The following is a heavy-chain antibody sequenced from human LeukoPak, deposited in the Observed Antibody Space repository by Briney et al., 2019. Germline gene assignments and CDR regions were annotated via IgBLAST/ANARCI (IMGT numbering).Heavy chain of an antibody. CDR3: ARNPSGSYYSYFDY. D-gene: IGHD1-26*01. CDR1: GDSVSSNSAA. CDR2: TYYRSKLYN. J-gene: IGHJ4*02. Sequence: SQTLSLTSAISGDSVSSNSAAWNWIRQSPSRGLEWLGRTYYRSKLYNDYTVSVKSRITINPDTSKNQFSLQLNSVTPEDTAVYYCARNPSGSYYSYFDYWGQGTLVTVSS. V-gene: IGHV6-1*01.